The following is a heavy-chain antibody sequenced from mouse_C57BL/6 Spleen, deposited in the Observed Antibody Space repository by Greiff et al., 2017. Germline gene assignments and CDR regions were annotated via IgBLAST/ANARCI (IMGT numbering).Heavy chain of an antibody. V-gene: IGHV5-12*01. Sequence: EVKLVESGGGLVQPGGSLKLSCAASGFTFSDYYMYWVRQTPEKRLEWVAYISNGGGSTYYPDTVKGRFTISRDNAKNTLYLQMSRLKSEDTAMYYCAREGGNGYFDVWGTGTTVTVSS. CDR2: ISNGGGST. CDR1: GFTFSDYY. D-gene: IGHD2-1*01. CDR3: AREGGNGYFDV. J-gene: IGHJ1*03.